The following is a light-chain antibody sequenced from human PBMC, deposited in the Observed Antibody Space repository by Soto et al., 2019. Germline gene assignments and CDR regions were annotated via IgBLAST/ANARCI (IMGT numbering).Light chain of an antibody. CDR2: AAS. J-gene: IGKJ1*01. V-gene: IGKV3-15*01. CDR3: QQYNNWPPGT. CDR1: LSVSTN. Sequence: EIVVTQSPATLSVSPGERATLSCRASLSVSTNLAWYQQKPGQAPRLLIYAASTRATGIPARFSGSGSGTDFTLTISSLQSEDSALYYCQQYNNWPPGTFGEGTKVEIK.